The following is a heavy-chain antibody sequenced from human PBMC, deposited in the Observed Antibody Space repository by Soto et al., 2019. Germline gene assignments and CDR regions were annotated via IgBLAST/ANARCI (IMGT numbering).Heavy chain of an antibody. J-gene: IGHJ5*02. CDR2: IIPILGIA. CDR1: GGTFSSYT. D-gene: IGHD3-9*01. V-gene: IGHV1-69*08. Sequence: QVQLVQSGAEVKKPGSSVKVSCKASGGTFSSYTISWVRQAPGQGLEWMGRIIPILGIANYAQKFQGRVTITADKSTSTAEMERSSLRSEDTAVYYCAKDGDILTGYYYGFLCFAPWGQGTLVTVSS. CDR3: AKDGDILTGYYYGFLCFAP.